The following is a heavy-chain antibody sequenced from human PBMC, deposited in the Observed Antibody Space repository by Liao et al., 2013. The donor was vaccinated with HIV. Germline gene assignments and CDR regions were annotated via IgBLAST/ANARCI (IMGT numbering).Heavy chain of an antibody. D-gene: IGHD3-10*01. CDR1: GGSFSGYY. Sequence: QVRLQQWGAGLLKPSETLSLTCAVYGGSFSGYYWTWIRQPPGKGLEWIGEINYSGRTTYSPSLKSRVTMSVDSSRNQFFLHLDSVTAADTAVYYCAARMAWEDYYGSGSFDIDYWGQGTLVTVSS. CDR3: AARMAWEDYYGSGSFDIDY. J-gene: IGHJ4*02. V-gene: IGHV4-34*01. CDR2: INYSGRT.